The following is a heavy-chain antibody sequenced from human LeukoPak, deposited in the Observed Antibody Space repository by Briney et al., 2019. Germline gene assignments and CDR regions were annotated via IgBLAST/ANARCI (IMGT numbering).Heavy chain of an antibody. Sequence: GGSLRLSCAASGFNFSSYEMNWVRQAPGKGLEWVSYISSSGSTIYYADSVKGRFTISRDDAKNTLYLQMNSLRAEDTAVYYCARVLLWFGEPTRGMDVWGQGTTVTVSS. V-gene: IGHV3-48*03. CDR2: ISSSGSTI. J-gene: IGHJ6*02. D-gene: IGHD3-10*01. CDR3: ARVLLWFGEPTRGMDV. CDR1: GFNFSSYE.